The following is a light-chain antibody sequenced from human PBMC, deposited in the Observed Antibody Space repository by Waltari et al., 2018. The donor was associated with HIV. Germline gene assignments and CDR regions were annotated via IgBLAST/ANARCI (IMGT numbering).Light chain of an antibody. Sequence: QSALTQPASVSGSPGQSITLPCTGTSSDVGSYNLFSWYQQHPGKAPKLMIHEGSKRPSGVSNRFSGSKSGNTASMTISGLQAEDEADYYCCSYAGSSTLVFGGGTKLTVL. CDR1: SSDVGSYNL. CDR2: EGS. V-gene: IGLV2-23*01. J-gene: IGLJ3*02. CDR3: CSYAGSSTLV.